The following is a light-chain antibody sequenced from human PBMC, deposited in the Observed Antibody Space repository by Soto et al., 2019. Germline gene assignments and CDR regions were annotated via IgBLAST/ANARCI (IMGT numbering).Light chain of an antibody. J-gene: IGLJ2*01. V-gene: IGLV2-14*01. CDR3: SSYTSSSTLLV. Sequence: QSALTQPASVSGSPEQSITISCTGTSSDVGGYNYVSWYQQHPGKAPKLMIYYVSNRPSGLSNRFSGSKSGNTASQTISGLQAVDEADYYCSSYTSSSTLLVFGGWTQLTVL. CDR1: SSDVGGYNY. CDR2: YVS.